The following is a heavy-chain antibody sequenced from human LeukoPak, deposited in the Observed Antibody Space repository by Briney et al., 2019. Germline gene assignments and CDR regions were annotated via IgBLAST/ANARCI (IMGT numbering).Heavy chain of an antibody. V-gene: IGHV1-69*01. Sequence: WASVKVSCKASGGTFSSYAISWVRQAPGQGLEWMGGIIPIFGTANYAQKFQGRVTITADESTSTAYMELSSLRSEDTAVYYCASAFVHRLALLRYFDWLPPVITAFDYWGQGTLVTVSS. CDR2: IIPIFGTA. J-gene: IGHJ4*02. CDR1: GGTFSSYA. D-gene: IGHD3-9*01. CDR3: ASAFVHRLALLRYFDWLPPVITAFDY.